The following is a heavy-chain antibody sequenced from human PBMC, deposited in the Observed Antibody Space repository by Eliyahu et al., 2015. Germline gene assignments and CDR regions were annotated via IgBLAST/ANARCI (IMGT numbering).Heavy chain of an antibody. J-gene: IGHJ4*02. CDR3: VRSNTNYARFDY. D-gene: IGHD2-8*01. V-gene: IGHV4-30-4*01. CDR1: GGPISGGDYY. Sequence: QVQLQESGPGLVKPAQTLSLTCTVSGGPISGGDYYWSWLRQPPGKGLDWIGYIYSSGNSEYKPSLNSRVTISRDTSKNQFSLQLRSVTAADTALYYCVRSNTNYARFDYWGRGTLVTVSS. CDR2: IYSSGNS.